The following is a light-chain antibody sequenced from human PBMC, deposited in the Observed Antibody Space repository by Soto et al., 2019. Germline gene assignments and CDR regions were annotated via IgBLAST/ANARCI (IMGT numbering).Light chain of an antibody. Sequence: SVLTQPPSASETPGQRVSISCSGSGSNIGSNTVHWYQQLPGTAPKPLMYNNNQRPSGVPDRFSGSKSGTSASLAISGLQSEDEADYYCVAWDDSLSGYVFGTGTTVTVL. J-gene: IGLJ1*01. CDR1: GSNIGSNT. CDR2: NNN. V-gene: IGLV1-44*01. CDR3: VAWDDSLSGYV.